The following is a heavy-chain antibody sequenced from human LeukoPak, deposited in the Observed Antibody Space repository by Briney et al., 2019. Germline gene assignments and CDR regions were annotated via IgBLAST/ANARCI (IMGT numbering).Heavy chain of an antibody. CDR1: GGSMNSGHYY. Sequence: SETLSLTCTVSGGSMNSGHYYWSWIRQHPGKGLEWIAYIYYSGSSFYNPSLKSRVTISVDTSKNQFSLKLSSVTAADTAVYYCARARYSGYDFFYDIYFDYWGQGTLVTVSS. V-gene: IGHV4-31*03. CDR2: IYYSGSS. CDR3: ARARYSGYDFFYDIYFDY. J-gene: IGHJ4*02. D-gene: IGHD5-12*01.